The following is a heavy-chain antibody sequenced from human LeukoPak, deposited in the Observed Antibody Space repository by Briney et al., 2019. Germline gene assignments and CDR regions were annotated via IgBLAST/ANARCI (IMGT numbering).Heavy chain of an antibody. J-gene: IGHJ4*02. Sequence: GESLKISCKASGYSFTTYWIGWVRQMPGKGLEWMGIVYPGDSDTRYSPSFQGQVTISADKSISTAYLQWSSLKASDTAIYYCAICTNSGWRNYWGQGTLVTVSS. CDR3: AICTNSGWRNY. CDR2: VYPGDSDT. V-gene: IGHV5-51*01. D-gene: IGHD6-19*01. CDR1: GYSFTTYW.